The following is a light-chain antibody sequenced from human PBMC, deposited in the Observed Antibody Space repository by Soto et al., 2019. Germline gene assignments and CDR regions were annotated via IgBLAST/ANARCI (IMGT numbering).Light chain of an antibody. V-gene: IGLV1-40*01. CDR3: SSFASSSTLVL. CDR2: GNT. J-gene: IGLJ2*01. Sequence: QSVLTQPPSVSGAPGQRVTISCTGTSSYDVHWYRQLPGTAPKLLIYGNTNRPSGVPDRFSGSKSDTSASLAITGLQAEDEADYYCSSFASSSTLVLFGGGTKLTVL. CDR1: SSYD.